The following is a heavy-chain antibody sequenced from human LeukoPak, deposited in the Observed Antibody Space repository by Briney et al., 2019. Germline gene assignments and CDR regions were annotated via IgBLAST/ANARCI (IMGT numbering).Heavy chain of an antibody. Sequence: GGSLRLSCTASGFTFSDYCMSWIRQAPGKGLEWISYISSSGSTIYYADSVKGRFTISRDNAKNSLYLQMNSLRAEDTAVYYCARAGDDYGEKFDYWGQGILVTVSS. J-gene: IGHJ4*02. CDR1: GFTFSDYC. V-gene: IGHV3-11*04. CDR2: ISSSGSTI. D-gene: IGHD5-12*01. CDR3: ARAGDDYGEKFDY.